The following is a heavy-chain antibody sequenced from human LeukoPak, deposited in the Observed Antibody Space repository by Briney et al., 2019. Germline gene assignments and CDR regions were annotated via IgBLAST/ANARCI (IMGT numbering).Heavy chain of an antibody. Sequence: ASVKVSCKASEYTFGVYHIHWVRQAPGQGLEWMGWISPNNGNTNYAQKFQGRVTMTTDTPTSTAYMEMRSLRSDDTAVYYCARDRDSSGWHVADYWGQGTLVTVSS. CDR2: ISPNNGNT. CDR3: ARDRDSSGWHVADY. D-gene: IGHD6-19*01. V-gene: IGHV1-18*04. CDR1: EYTFGVYH. J-gene: IGHJ4*02.